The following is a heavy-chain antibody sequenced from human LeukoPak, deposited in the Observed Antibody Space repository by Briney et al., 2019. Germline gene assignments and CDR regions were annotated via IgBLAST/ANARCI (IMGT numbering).Heavy chain of an antibody. CDR3: ARVNYGSGSYYLTDYYYYYYMDV. CDR1: GFTISDYY. V-gene: IGHV3-11*01. J-gene: IGHJ6*03. CDR2: ISSSDSTI. D-gene: IGHD3-10*01. Sequence: GGSLRLSCAASGFTISDYYMSWIRQTPGKGLEWVSYISSSDSTIYYADSVKGRFTISRDNAKNSLYLHMNSLRAEVTAVYYCARVNYGSGSYYLTDYYYYYYMDVWGKGTTVTISS.